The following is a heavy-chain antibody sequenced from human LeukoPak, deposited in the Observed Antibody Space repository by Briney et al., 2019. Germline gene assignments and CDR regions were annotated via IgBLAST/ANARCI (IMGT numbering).Heavy chain of an antibody. Sequence: GGSLRLSCAASGFTFSGFQMNWFRQAPGKGLEWVSFISSSGSTIYYADSVKGRFTISRDNAKNSMSLQMNRLRGEDTAVYYCARELIGTVTSGFWGQGTLVTVSS. CDR1: GFTFSGFQ. D-gene: IGHD4-17*01. CDR2: ISSSGSTI. CDR3: ARELIGTVTSGF. V-gene: IGHV3-48*03. J-gene: IGHJ4*02.